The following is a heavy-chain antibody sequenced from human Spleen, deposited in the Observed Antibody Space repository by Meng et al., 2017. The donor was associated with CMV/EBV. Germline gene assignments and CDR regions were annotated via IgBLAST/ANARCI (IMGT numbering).Heavy chain of an antibody. J-gene: IGHJ4*02. CDR1: TFTVSSHY. V-gene: IGHV3-53*01. Sequence: GGSLRLSCAASTFTVSSHYMSWVRQAPGKGLEWVSLIQSDGTTYYADSVKGRFTISRDNARNSLFLQMNSLRAEDTAVYYCAKSPLEMATRYFDYWGQGTLVTVSS. D-gene: IGHD5-24*01. CDR2: IQSDGTT. CDR3: AKSPLEMATRYFDY.